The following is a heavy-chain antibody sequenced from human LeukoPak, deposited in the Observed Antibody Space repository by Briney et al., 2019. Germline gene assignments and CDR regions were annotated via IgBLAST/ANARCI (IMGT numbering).Heavy chain of an antibody. Sequence: SQTLSLTYTVSGGSISSGGYYWSWIRQHPGKGLEWIGYIYYNGSTYYNPSLKSRVTISVDTSKNQFSLKLSSVTAADTAVYYCARAPGVYYYDSSGYYLDAFDIWGQGTMVTVSS. V-gene: IGHV4-31*03. CDR1: GGSISSGGYY. CDR3: ARAPGVYYYDSSGYYLDAFDI. J-gene: IGHJ3*02. D-gene: IGHD3-22*01. CDR2: IYYNGST.